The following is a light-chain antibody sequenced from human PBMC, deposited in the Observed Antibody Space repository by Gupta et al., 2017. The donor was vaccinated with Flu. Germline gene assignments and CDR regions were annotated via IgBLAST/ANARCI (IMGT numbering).Light chain of an antibody. J-gene: IGKJ1*01. CDR3: QQYNSYSAT. CDR1: QSISSW. Sequence: PSTLSASVGDRVTITCRASQSISSWLAWYQQKPGKAPKLLIYKASTFQSGVPSRFSGSGSGTEFTLTISSLQPDDFATYYCQQYNSYSATFGQGTKVEVK. V-gene: IGKV1-5*03. CDR2: KAS.